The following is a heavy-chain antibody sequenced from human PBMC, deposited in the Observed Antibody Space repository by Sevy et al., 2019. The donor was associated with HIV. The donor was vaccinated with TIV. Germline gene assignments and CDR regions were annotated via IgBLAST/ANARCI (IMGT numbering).Heavy chain of an antibody. CDR3: VKSPHPAVTTSYGMDV. CDR2: IRNDGSTT. D-gene: IGHD4-17*01. V-gene: IGHV3-30*02. J-gene: IGHJ6*02. CDR1: GFTFSSYG. Sequence: GGSLRLSCAASGFTFSSYGIHWVRQAPGKGLQGLTFIRNDGSTTYYADSVRGRFTISRDNSKNTLFLQMNSLRREDTAVYYCVKSPHPAVTTSYGMDVWGQGTTVTVSS.